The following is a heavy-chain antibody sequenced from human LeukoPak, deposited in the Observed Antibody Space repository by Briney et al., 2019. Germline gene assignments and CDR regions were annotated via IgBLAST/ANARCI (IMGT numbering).Heavy chain of an antibody. D-gene: IGHD4-17*01. J-gene: IGHJ4*02. CDR1: GFTFSSYS. CDR2: ISLDGSNK. V-gene: IGHV3-30*03. CDR3: ARGSKSYGDYIRSRIHYFDY. Sequence: QTGGSLRLSCAASGFTFSSYSMNWVRQAPGKGLEWVAAISLDGSNKYHADSVKGRFTISRDNSKNTLYMQMNSLRADDTAVYYCARGSKSYGDYIRSRIHYFDYWGQGTLVTVSS.